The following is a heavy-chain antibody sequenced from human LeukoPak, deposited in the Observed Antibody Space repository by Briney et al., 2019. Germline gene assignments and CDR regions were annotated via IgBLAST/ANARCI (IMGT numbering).Heavy chain of an antibody. V-gene: IGHV3-11*04. J-gene: IGHJ6*02. Sequence: GGSLRLSCAASGFTVSSNYMSWVRQAPGKGLEWVSYISSSGSTIYYADSVKGRFTISRDNAKNSLYLQMNSLRAEDTAVYYCARERLCSGGSCYSGYYYGMDVWGQGTTVTVSS. CDR3: ARERLCSGGSCYSGYYYGMDV. CDR1: GFTVSSNY. CDR2: ISSSGSTI. D-gene: IGHD2-15*01.